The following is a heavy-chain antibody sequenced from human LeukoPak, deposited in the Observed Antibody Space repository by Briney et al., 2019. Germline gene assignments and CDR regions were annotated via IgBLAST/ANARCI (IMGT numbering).Heavy chain of an antibody. V-gene: IGHV3-30*18. D-gene: IGHD5-24*01. CDR2: ISYLGNDM. J-gene: IGHJ4*02. Sequence: PGGSLRLSCAASGFIFSSFGMHWVRQAPGKGLEWVALISYLGNDMYYADSVKGRFTISRDNSKNALYLQMNSLRPEDTAIYYCAKDRVPTMSGIDSWGQGTLVTVSS. CDR1: GFIFSSFG. CDR3: AKDRVPTMSGIDS.